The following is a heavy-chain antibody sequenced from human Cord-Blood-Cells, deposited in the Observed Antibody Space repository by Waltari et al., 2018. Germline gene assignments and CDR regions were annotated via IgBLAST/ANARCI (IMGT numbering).Heavy chain of an antibody. Sequence: QVQLVESGGGVVQPGGSLRLSCAASGFTFSSYGMHWVRQAPGKGLEWVAVIRYDGSNKYYADSVKGRFTISRDNSKNTLYLQMNSLRAEDTAVYYCAKDSRKANWNYAGDAFDIWGQGTMVTVSS. CDR2: IRYDGSNK. D-gene: IGHD1-7*01. V-gene: IGHV3-30*02. CDR1: GFTFSSYG. J-gene: IGHJ3*02. CDR3: AKDSRKANWNYAGDAFDI.